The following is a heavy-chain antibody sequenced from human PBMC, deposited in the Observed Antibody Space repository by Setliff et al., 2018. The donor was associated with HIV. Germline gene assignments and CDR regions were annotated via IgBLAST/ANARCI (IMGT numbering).Heavy chain of an antibody. CDR1: GGTFSSYA. D-gene: IGHD6-13*01. CDR3: ARDSSRSSPDYYYYGMDV. J-gene: IGHJ6*02. V-gene: IGHV1-69*13. CDR2: IIPIFGTA. Sequence: GASVKVSCKASGGTFSSYAISWVRQAPGQGLEWMGGIIPIFGTANYAQKFQGRVTITADESTSTAYMELSSLRSEGTAVYYCARDSSRSSPDYYYYGMDVWGQGTTVTVSS.